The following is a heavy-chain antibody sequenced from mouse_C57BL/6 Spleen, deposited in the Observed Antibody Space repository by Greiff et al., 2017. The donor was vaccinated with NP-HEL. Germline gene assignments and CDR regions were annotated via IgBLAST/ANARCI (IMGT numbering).Heavy chain of an antibody. D-gene: IGHD2-1*01. CDR1: GFTFSDYG. V-gene: IGHV5-17*01. Sequence: EVMLVESGGGLVKPGGSLKLSCAASGFTFSDYGMHWVRQAPEKGLEWVAYISSGSSTIYYADTVKGRFTISRDNANNTLFLQLTSLRSEDTAMYYCARDYGNYGSYWGQGTLVTVSA. CDR3: ARDYGNYGSY. CDR2: ISSGSSTI. J-gene: IGHJ3*01.